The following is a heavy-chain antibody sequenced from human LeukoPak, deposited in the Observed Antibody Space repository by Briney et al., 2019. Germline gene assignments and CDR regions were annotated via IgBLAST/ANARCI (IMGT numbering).Heavy chain of an antibody. J-gene: IGHJ4*02. CDR3: ARDYYDSSSYHYNGPFDY. D-gene: IGHD3-22*01. CDR2: LSSDGNSE. Sequence: GRSLRLSCAASGFTFSTYAMHWVRQAPGKGLEWVAVLSSDGNSEYYADSVKGRFTISRDNSKNTLYLQVNSLRAEDTAVYYCARDYYDSSSYHYNGPFDYWGQGTLLTVSS. CDR1: GFTFSTYA. V-gene: IGHV3-30-3*01.